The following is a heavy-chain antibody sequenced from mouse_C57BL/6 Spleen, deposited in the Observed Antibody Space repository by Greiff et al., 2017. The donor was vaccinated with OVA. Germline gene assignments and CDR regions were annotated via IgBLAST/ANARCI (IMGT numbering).Heavy chain of an antibody. CDR1: GYTFTNYW. CDR3: ARERDSNSIFDY. D-gene: IGHD2-5*01. V-gene: IGHV1-63*01. Sequence: QVQLKESGAELVRPGTSVKMSCKASGYTFTNYWIGWAKQRPGHGLEWIGDIYPGGGYTNYNEKFKGKATLTADKSSSTAYMQFSSLTSEDSAIYYCARERDSNSIFDYWGQGTTLTVSS. J-gene: IGHJ2*01. CDR2: IYPGGGYT.